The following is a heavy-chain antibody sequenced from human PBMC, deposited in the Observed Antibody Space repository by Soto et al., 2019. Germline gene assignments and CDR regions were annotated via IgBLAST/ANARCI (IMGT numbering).Heavy chain of an antibody. Sequence: QVQLMQSGAEVKKPGSSVRVSCKASGGTLNSYTISWVRQAPGQGLEWMGGIIPVFGTTDYAQKFQGRVTITADQSTGTAYLDLFSLISEDTAIYYCSISNSYGRGDFWGQGNLVTVSS. CDR3: SISNSYGRGDF. CDR2: IIPVFGTT. J-gene: IGHJ4*02. V-gene: IGHV1-69*01. D-gene: IGHD4-17*01. CDR1: GGTLNSYT.